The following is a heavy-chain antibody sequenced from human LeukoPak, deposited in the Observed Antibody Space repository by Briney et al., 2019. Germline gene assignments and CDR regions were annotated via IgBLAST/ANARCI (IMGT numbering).Heavy chain of an antibody. Sequence: SETLSLTCTVSGGSIGGNSYWSWIRQPPGKGPEWIGHISNSGSTYYSPSLSSRVIISLDTSKNQFSLKLRSVTAADTAVYYCARGGASSIPLDYWGRGTLVTVSS. CDR2: ISNSGST. D-gene: IGHD1-26*01. CDR3: ARGGASSIPLDY. J-gene: IGHJ4*02. CDR1: GGSIGGNSY. V-gene: IGHV4-61*01.